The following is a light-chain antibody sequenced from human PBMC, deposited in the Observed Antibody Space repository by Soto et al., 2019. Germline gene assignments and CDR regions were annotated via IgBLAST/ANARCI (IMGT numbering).Light chain of an antibody. CDR3: QQYGGSPWM. CDR2: GAS. Sequence: EIVLTQSPGTLSLSPGERATLSCRASQSLSSSYLAWYQQKPGQAPSLLIYGASRRATGIPDRFRGSGSGTDFTLTISRLEPEDFAVYYCQQYGGSPWMFGQGTKVEIK. V-gene: IGKV3-20*01. J-gene: IGKJ1*01. CDR1: QSLSSSY.